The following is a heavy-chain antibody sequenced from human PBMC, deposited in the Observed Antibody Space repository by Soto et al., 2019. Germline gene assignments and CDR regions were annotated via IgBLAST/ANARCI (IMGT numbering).Heavy chain of an antibody. CDR2: IYCDDDK. CDR1: GFSLTSGVG. D-gene: IGHD5-12*01. V-gene: IGHV2-5*05. J-gene: IGHJ4*02. Sequence: QITLKESGPSLVRLPQTLTLTCTFSGFSLTSGVGVGWIRQPPGKAMEWLALIYCDDDKRYAPSLKNRLTITKDTSKNQVVLTMTNVGPVDTATYFCAHIDPEIVTVGGHGGFDYWGQGTLVTVSS. CDR3: AHIDPEIVTVGGHGGFDY.